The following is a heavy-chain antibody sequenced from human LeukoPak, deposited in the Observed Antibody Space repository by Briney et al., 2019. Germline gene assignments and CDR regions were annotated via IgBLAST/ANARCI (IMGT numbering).Heavy chain of an antibody. CDR2: IYHSGST. CDR3: ARRGIAAAGVDY. CDR1: GYSISSGYY. D-gene: IGHD6-13*01. Sequence: PSETLSLTCAVSGYSISSGYYCGWIRQPPGKGLEWIGSIYHSGSTYYNPSLKSRVTISVDTSKNQFSLKLSSVTAADTAVHYCARRGIAAAGVDYWGQGTLVTVSS. J-gene: IGHJ4*02. V-gene: IGHV4-38-2*01.